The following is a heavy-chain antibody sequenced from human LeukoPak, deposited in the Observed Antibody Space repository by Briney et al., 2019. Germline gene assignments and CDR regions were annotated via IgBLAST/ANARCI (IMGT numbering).Heavy chain of an antibody. CDR3: ASGPLVVTPSDY. D-gene: IGHD4-23*01. Sequence: SETLSLTCTVSGYSISSGYYWGWIRQPPAKGLEWVGSICHSGSTYYNPSLKSRVTISVDTSKNQFSLKLSSVTGADTAVYYCASGPLVVTPSDYWGQGTLVTVSS. CDR1: GYSISSGYY. V-gene: IGHV4-38-2*02. J-gene: IGHJ4*02. CDR2: ICHSGST.